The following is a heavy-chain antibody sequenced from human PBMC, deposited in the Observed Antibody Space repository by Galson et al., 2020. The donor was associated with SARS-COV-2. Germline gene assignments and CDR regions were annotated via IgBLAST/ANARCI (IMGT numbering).Heavy chain of an antibody. CDR2: ISQNSADI. Sequence: GGSLRLSCTASGFSFSDYYMSWIRQAPGKGLEYISYISQNSADIYYVDSVKGRFTTSRDNAKKSLYLEMNSLRVEDTAVYYCVKTARVGDYWGQGTLVTVCS. CDR1: GFSFSDYY. J-gene: IGHJ4*02. V-gene: IGHV3-11*01. CDR3: VKTARVGDY. D-gene: IGHD6-25*01.